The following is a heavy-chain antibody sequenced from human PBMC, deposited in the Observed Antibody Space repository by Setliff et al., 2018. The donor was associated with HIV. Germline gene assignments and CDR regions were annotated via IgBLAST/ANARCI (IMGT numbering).Heavy chain of an antibody. CDR2: ISGSGSTI. Sequence: LRLSCAASGFTFNSHEMNWVRLAPGKGLEWVSYISGSGSTIYYADSVKGRFTISRDNAKNSLYLQMNSLRAEDTAVYYCVRDLRFGRIIETGNFIDRWGQGTQVTVSS. V-gene: IGHV3-48*03. D-gene: IGHD3-9*01. J-gene: IGHJ5*02. CDR3: VRDLRFGRIIETGNFIDR. CDR1: GFTFNSHE.